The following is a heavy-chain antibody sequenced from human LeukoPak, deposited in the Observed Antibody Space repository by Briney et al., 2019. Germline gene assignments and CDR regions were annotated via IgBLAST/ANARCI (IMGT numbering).Heavy chain of an antibody. J-gene: IGHJ4*02. CDR3: TRSLDY. D-gene: IGHD2-15*01. V-gene: IGHV3-7*01. Sequence: PGGSLRLSCAASGFTFSGYWMDWVRQAPGNWLELVAKIKPEGREIYYVDSVKGRFTISRDNATNSLYLQMNSLRAEDAAVYYCTRSLDYWGQGTLVTVSS. CDR1: GFTFSGYW. CDR2: IKPEGREI.